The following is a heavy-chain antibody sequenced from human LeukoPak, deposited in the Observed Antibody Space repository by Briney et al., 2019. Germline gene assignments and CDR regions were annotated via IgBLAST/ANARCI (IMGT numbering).Heavy chain of an antibody. J-gene: IGHJ4*02. CDR3: ANDQYSSGWIPYY. D-gene: IGHD6-19*01. V-gene: IGHV3-30*18. CDR1: GFTFSNYG. CDR2: ISYDGSNK. Sequence: PGTSLRLSCAASGFTFSNYGMHWVRQAPGKGLEWVAVISYDGSNKYYADSVKGRFTISRDNSKNTLYLQMNSLRAEDTAVYYCANDQYSSGWIPYYWGQGTLVTVSS.